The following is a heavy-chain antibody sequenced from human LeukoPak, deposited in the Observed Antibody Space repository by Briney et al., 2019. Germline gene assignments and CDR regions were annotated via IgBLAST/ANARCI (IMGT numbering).Heavy chain of an antibody. J-gene: IGHJ6*03. CDR1: GFTFNSYA. CDR3: AREDVVVVPASWESAVTTYYYMDV. Sequence: GGSLRLSCAASGFTFNSYAMSWVRQAPGKGLEWVSAISGSGGSTYFADSVKGRFTISRDNAKNSLYLQMNSLRAEDTAVYYCAREDVVVVPASWESAVTTYYYMDVWGKGTTVTVSS. D-gene: IGHD2-2*01. CDR2: ISGSGGST. V-gene: IGHV3-23*01.